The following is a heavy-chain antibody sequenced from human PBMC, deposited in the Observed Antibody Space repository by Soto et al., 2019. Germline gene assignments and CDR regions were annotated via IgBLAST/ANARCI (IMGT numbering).Heavy chain of an antibody. V-gene: IGHV3-9*01. D-gene: IGHD5-12*01. Sequence: EVQLIESGGGWVQPGTSLGVSCAASGFTFHEYAMHWVRQAPGKGLEWVSGISSDGDTIAYADSVQGRFTVFRDNAKNSLYLQMNSLRAEDTALYYCTKGGYDLIYYFGMDVWGQGTTVTVSS. CDR1: GFTFHEYA. CDR3: TKGGYDLIYYFGMDV. J-gene: IGHJ6*02. CDR2: ISSDGDTI.